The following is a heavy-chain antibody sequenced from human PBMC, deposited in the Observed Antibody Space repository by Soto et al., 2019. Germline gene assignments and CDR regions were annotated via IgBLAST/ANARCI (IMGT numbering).Heavy chain of an antibody. D-gene: IGHD2-15*01. CDR2: IYPGDSDT. V-gene: IGHV5-51*01. CDR3: ARVRGASHRSPLDP. Sequence: GESLKISCKGSGYSFTSYWIAWVRQMPGKGLEWMGIIYPGDSDTRYSPSFQGQVTISADKSISTAYLQWSSLKAPDTAMYHCARVRGASHRSPLDPWGQGTLVTVSS. CDR1: GYSFTSYW. J-gene: IGHJ5*02.